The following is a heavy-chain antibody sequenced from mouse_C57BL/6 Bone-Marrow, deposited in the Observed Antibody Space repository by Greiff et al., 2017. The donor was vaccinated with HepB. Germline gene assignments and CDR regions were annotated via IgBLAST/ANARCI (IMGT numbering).Heavy chain of an antibody. CDR2: ILPSIGRT. V-gene: IGHV15-2*01. CDR3: ERGDSYRYNYAWDY. J-gene: IGHJ4*01. D-gene: IGHD3-3*01. Sequence: QVQLQQSGSELRSPGSSVKLSCKDFDSAVFPIAYMSWVRQKPGHVFGWIGGILPSIGRTFYGEKFEDNATMDAATLSNTAYLELNSLTSEDSDIYSCERGDSYRYNYAWDYWGRGTSATVSS. CDR1: DSAVFPIAY.